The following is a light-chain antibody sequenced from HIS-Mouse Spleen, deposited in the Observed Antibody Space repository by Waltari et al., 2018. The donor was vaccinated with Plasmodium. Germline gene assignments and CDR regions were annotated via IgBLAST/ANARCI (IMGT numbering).Light chain of an antibody. Sequence: SYALTQPPSVSVSPGQTARTTCSGAALPKTYAYSYQQKSGQAPVLVIYEDSKRPSGIPERFPGSSSGTMATLTISGAQVEDEADYYCYSTDSSGNHRVFGGGTKLTVL. CDR1: ALPKTY. CDR3: YSTDSSGNHRV. V-gene: IGLV3-10*01. J-gene: IGLJ3*02. CDR2: EDS.